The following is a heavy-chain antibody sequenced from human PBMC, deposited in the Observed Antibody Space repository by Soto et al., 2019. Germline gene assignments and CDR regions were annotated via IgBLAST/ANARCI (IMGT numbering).Heavy chain of an antibody. V-gene: IGHV3-21*01. J-gene: IGHJ4*02. CDR3: VREPSVVTEGPGDY. CDR1: GFTFSSYS. D-gene: IGHD2-15*01. CDR2: ISRSSSYI. Sequence: EVQLVESRGGLVKPGGSLRLSCAASGFTFSSYSMNWVRQAPGKGLEWVSSISRSSSYIYYADSVKGRFTISRDNAKNSLDLQMNSLRAEDTAVYYCVREPSVVTEGPGDYWGQGTLVTVSS.